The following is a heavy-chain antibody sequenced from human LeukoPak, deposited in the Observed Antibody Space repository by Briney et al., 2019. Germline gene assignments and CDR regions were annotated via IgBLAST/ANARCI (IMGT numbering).Heavy chain of an antibody. CDR3: AREKDIVVGMSYGMDV. J-gene: IGHJ6*02. CDR2: IWYDGSNK. D-gene: IGHD2-21*01. V-gene: IGHV3-33*01. Sequence: SGGSLRLSCAASGFTFSSYGMHWVRQAPGKGLEWVAVIWYDGSNKYYADSVKGRFTISRDNSKNTLYLQMNSLRAEDTAVYYCAREKDIVVGMSYGMDVWGQGTTVTASS. CDR1: GFTFSSYG.